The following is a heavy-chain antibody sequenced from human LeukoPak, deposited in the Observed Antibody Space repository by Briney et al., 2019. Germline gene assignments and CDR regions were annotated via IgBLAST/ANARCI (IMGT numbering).Heavy chain of an antibody. CDR2: ISSSGSTI. J-gene: IGHJ6*03. V-gene: IGHV3-11*01. D-gene: IGHD3-22*01. Sequence: PGGSLRLSCAASGFTFSDYYMSWIRQAPGKGLEWVSYISSSGSTIYYADSVKGRFTVSRDNAKNSLYLQMNSLRAEDTAVYFCARAYDGTGSHYYYYMDVWGKGTTVTVSS. CDR3: ARAYDGTGSHYYYYMDV. CDR1: GFTFSDYY.